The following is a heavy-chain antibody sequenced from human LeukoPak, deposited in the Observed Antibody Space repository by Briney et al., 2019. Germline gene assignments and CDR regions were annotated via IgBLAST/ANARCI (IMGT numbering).Heavy chain of an antibody. Sequence: SETLSLTCTVSGGSISSSSYYWGWIRQPPGKGLEWIGSIYYSGGTYYNPSLKSRVTISVDTSKNQFSLKLSSVTAADTAVYYCARLQVVVPFDYWGQGTLVTVSS. D-gene: IGHD3-22*01. CDR2: IYYSGGT. CDR1: GGSISSSSYY. CDR3: ARLQVVVPFDY. J-gene: IGHJ4*02. V-gene: IGHV4-39*01.